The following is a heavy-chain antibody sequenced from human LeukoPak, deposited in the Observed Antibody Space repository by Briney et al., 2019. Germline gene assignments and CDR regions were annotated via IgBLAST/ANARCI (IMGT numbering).Heavy chain of an antibody. CDR3: AREKSIAVAAIDY. CDR1: GFTFSSYA. V-gene: IGHV3-30-3*01. D-gene: IGHD6-19*01. Sequence: GGSLRLSCAASGFTFSSYAMHWVRQAPGKGLEWVAVISYDGSNKYYADSVKGRFTISRDNSKNTLYPQMNSLRAEDTAVYYCAREKSIAVAAIDYWGQGTLVTVSS. J-gene: IGHJ4*02. CDR2: ISYDGSNK.